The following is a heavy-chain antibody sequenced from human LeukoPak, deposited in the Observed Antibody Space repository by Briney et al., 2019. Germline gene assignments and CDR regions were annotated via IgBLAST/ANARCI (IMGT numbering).Heavy chain of an antibody. CDR2: ISSSGITI. Sequence: GGSLRLSCAAFGFTLSSYEMNWVRQAPGKGLEWVSYISSSGITIYYADSVKGRFTISRNNAKNSLYLQMTSLRAEDTAVYNCARGVGKSYFDYWGQGTLVTVSS. J-gene: IGHJ4*02. D-gene: IGHD4-23*01. CDR3: ARGVGKSYFDY. V-gene: IGHV3-48*03. CDR1: GFTLSSYE.